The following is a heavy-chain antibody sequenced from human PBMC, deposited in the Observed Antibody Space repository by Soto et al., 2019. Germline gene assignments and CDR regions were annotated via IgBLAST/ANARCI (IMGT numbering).Heavy chain of an antibody. CDR2: IHPNSGGT. Sequence: QVQLVQSGAEVKKPGASVKVSCKASGYPFTDHYMHWVRQAPGQGLEWMGWIHPNSGGTKSAQKSQGRVTMTRDTSISTAYMELSRLRSDDTAVYFCARLSDSSTFYYDPWGPGTLITVSS. J-gene: IGHJ5*02. CDR3: ARLSDSSTFYYDP. V-gene: IGHV1-2*02. D-gene: IGHD3-22*01. CDR1: GYPFTDHY.